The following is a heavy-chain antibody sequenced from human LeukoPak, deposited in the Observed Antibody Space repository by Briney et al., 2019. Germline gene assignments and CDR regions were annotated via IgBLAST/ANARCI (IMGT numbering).Heavy chain of an antibody. CDR2: IYYSGST. CDR1: GGSISSSTYY. J-gene: IGHJ5*02. CDR3: ARHFAPEAWFQAP. Sequence: MASETLSLTCTVSGGSISSSTYYWGWIRQPPGKGLEWIGSIYYSGSTYYNPSLKSRVTISVDTSKNQFSLKLSSVTAADTAVYYCARHFAPEAWFQAPWGQGTLVTVSS. D-gene: IGHD3-10*01. V-gene: IGHV4-39*01.